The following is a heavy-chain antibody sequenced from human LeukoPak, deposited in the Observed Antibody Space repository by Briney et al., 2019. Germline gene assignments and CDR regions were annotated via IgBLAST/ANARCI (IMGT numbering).Heavy chain of an antibody. D-gene: IGHD2-2*01. CDR3: ARSSPCTTTSCYSFDY. Sequence: GGSLRLSCVVSAFTFSIYAMHWVRQAPGKGLERVALISYDGSSKYYADSVKGRFTISRDNSENTLYLQMNSLRPEDTAVYCCARSSPCTTTSCYSFDYWGQGTLVTVSS. CDR1: AFTFSIYA. CDR2: ISYDGSSK. J-gene: IGHJ4*02. V-gene: IGHV3-30-3*01.